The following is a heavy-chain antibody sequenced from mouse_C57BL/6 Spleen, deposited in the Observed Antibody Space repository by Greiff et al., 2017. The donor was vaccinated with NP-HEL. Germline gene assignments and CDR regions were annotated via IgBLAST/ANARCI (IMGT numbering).Heavy chain of an antibody. CDR1: GYTFTDYE. J-gene: IGHJ3*01. D-gene: IGHD1-1*01. CDR3: TREGTTTVGAY. CDR2: IDPETGGT. Sequence: VQLQQSGAELVRPGASVTLSCKASGYTFTDYEMHWVKQTPVHGLEWIGAIDPETGGTAYNQKFKGKAILTADKSSSTAYMELRSLTSEDSAVYYCTREGTTTVGAYWGQGTLVTVSA. V-gene: IGHV1-15*01.